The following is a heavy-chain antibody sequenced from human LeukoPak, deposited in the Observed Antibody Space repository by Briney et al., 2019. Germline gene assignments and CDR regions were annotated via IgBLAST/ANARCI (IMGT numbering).Heavy chain of an antibody. CDR3: AREGEGPELHYYYMDV. CDR1: GFTVSSYW. Sequence: GGSLRLSCAASGFTVSSYWMSWVRQAPGKGLEWVANIKQDGSEKYYVDSVKGRFTISRDNAKNSLYLQMNSLRAEDTAVYYCAREGEGPELHYYYMDVWGKGTTVTISS. CDR2: IKQDGSEK. V-gene: IGHV3-7*01. D-gene: IGHD3-16*01. J-gene: IGHJ6*03.